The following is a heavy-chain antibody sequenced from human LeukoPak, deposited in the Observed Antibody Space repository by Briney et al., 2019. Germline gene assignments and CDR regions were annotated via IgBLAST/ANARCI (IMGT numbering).Heavy chain of an antibody. Sequence: PGGSLRLSCAASGFTFSNFAMSWVRQTPGKGLQWVSSISDGGHSTYFADSVRGRSTLSRDNSNNIVYLQMNNLGVEDTAMYYCAKSYCSGGTCHSYLPYFFDYWGQGTLVTVSS. CDR1: GFTFSNFA. D-gene: IGHD2-15*01. V-gene: IGHV3-23*01. J-gene: IGHJ4*02. CDR3: AKSYCSGGTCHSYLPYFFDY. CDR2: ISDGGHST.